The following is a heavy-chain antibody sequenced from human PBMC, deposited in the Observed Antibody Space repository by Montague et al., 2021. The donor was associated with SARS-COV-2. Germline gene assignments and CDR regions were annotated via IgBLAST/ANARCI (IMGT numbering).Heavy chain of an antibody. CDR3: ARPLNLYYYGSGSYSSWFDP. D-gene: IGHD3-10*01. V-gene: IGHV4-59*05. CDR2: IYYSGST. J-gene: IGHJ5*02. Sequence: SETLSLTCTVSGGSISSYYWSWIRQPPGKGLEWIGSIYYSGSTYYNPSLKSRVTISVDTSKNQFSLKLSSVTAAGTAVYYCARPLNLYYYGSGSYSSWFDPWGQGTLVTVSS. CDR1: GGSISSYY.